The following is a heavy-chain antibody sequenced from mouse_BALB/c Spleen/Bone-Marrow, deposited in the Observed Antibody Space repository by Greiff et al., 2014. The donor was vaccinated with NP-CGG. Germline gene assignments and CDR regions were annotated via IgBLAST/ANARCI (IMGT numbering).Heavy chain of an antibody. CDR3: ARFRYDWYFDV. Sequence: EVQLQQSGPELVKPGASVKISCKASGYTFTDYNMHWVKQSHGKSLEWIGYIYPYNGGTGYNQKFKSKATLTVDNSSSTAYMKLRSLTSEDSAVYYCARFRYDWYFDVWGAGTTVTVSS. D-gene: IGHD2-14*01. J-gene: IGHJ1*01. CDR2: IYPYNGGT. V-gene: IGHV1S29*02. CDR1: GYTFTDYN.